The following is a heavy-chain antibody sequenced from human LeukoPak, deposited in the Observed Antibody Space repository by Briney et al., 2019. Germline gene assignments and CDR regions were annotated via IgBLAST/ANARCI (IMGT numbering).Heavy chain of an antibody. CDR3: ARVVGGLQPYFDY. CDR2: INPSGGST. D-gene: IGHD5-24*01. Sequence: ASVKVSCKASGYTFTGYYIHWVRQAPGQGLEWMGIINPSGGSTSYAQKFQGRVTMTRDTSTSTVYMELSSLRSEDTAVYYCARVVGGLQPYFDYWGQGTLDTISS. V-gene: IGHV1-46*01. J-gene: IGHJ4*02. CDR1: GYTFTGYY.